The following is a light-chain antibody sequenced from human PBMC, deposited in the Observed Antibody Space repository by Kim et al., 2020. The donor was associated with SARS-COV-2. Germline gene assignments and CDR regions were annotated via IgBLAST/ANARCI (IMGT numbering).Light chain of an antibody. CDR3: LQHNSYPIT. V-gene: IGKV1-17*01. CDR1: EGIDKD. J-gene: IGKJ4*01. CDR2: AAS. Sequence: LSASVGDRVTITCRASEGIDKDLAWYQQKPGSAPKRLIYAASTLQSGVPSRFSGSGSWTEFTLTISSMQPEDFATYYCLQHNSYPITFGGGTKVDI.